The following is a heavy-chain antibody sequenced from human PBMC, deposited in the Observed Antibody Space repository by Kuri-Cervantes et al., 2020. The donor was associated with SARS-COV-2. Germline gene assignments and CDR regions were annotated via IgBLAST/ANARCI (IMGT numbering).Heavy chain of an antibody. V-gene: IGHV3-30*03. CDR2: ISFDGSNK. J-gene: IGHJ6*03. Sequence: GESLKISCAASGFTFSSYGMHWVRQAPGKGLEWVAVISFDGSNKYYADPVKGRFTISRDNSKNTLYLPMNSLRAEDTAVYYCARAQGYYYMDVWGKGTTVTVSS. CDR3: ARAQGYYYMDV. CDR1: GFTFSSYG.